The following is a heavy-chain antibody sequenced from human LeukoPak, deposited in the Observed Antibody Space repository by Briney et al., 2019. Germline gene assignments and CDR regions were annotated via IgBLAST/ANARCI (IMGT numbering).Heavy chain of an antibody. D-gene: IGHD5/OR15-5a*01. CDR2: ISGPST. CDR3: ASRRVAVPSTRAFDY. Sequence: PGGSLRLSCAASGFTLSAYEMNWVRQAPGKGLEWVSCISGPSTYYADSVKGRFTISTDSAKNSLYLQMDSLRAEDTALYYCASRRVAVPSTRAFDYWGQGTLVTVSS. J-gene: IGHJ4*02. CDR1: GFTLSAYE. V-gene: IGHV3-48*03.